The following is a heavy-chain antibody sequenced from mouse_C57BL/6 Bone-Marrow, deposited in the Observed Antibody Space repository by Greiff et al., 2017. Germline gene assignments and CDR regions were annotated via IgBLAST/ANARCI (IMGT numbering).Heavy chain of an antibody. J-gene: IGHJ3*01. Sequence: EVMLVESGGGLVKPGGSLKLSCEASGFTFSSYAMSWVRQTPEKMLEWVATISDGGSYTYYPDNVKGRFTISRDKAKNNLYLQMSHLKSADTAMYYGARVYDYYVAWFAYWGQGTLVTVSA. V-gene: IGHV5-4*03. D-gene: IGHD1-1*01. CDR1: GFTFSSYA. CDR3: ARVYDYYVAWFAY. CDR2: ISDGGSYT.